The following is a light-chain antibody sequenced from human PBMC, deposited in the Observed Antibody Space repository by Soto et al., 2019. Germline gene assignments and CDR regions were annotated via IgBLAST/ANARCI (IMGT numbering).Light chain of an antibody. CDR3: WSPTGNNIWV. CDR1: SDSVSASHF. V-gene: IGLV8-61*01. J-gene: IGLJ3*02. Sequence: QTVVTQEPSFSVSPGGTVTLTCGLSSDSVSASHFPSWYQQTPGQAPRTLIYNTNTRSSGVPDRFSGSKSGNTASLTISGLQAEDETDYYCWSPTGNNIWVFGGGTKLTVL. CDR2: NTN.